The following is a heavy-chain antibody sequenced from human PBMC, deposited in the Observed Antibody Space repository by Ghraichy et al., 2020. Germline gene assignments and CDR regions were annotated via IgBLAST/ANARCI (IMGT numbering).Heavy chain of an antibody. J-gene: IGHJ6*03. CDR2: ISAYNGNT. V-gene: IGHV1-18*04. D-gene: IGHD3-22*01. CDR3: ARVPVDDSSGYYYPTGYYYYYMDV. CDR1: GYTFTSYG. Sequence: ASVKVSCKASGYTFTSYGISWVRQAPGQGLEWMGWISAYNGNTNYAQKLQGRVTMTTDTSTSTAYMELRSLRSDDTAVYYCARVPVDDSSGYYYPTGYYYYYMDVWGKGTTVTVSS.